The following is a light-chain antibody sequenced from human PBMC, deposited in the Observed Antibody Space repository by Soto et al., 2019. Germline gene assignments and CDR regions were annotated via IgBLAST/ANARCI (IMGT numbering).Light chain of an antibody. CDR1: QGISSA. Sequence: AIQLTQSPSSLSASVGDRVTITCRASQGISSALAWYQQKPGRAPWLLIYVASSLESGVPSRFSGSGSGTDFTLTISSLQPEDFATYYCHQFNSYPLTFGGGTKVEIK. V-gene: IGKV1-13*02. J-gene: IGKJ4*01. CDR2: VAS. CDR3: HQFNSYPLT.